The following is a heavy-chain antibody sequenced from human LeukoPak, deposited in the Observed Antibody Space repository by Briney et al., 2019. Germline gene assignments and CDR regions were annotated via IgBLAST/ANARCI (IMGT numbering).Heavy chain of an antibody. CDR2: ISSGGRII. D-gene: IGHD2-21*02. CDR3: ARLFCGDSGNFHY. Sequence: GGSLRLSCAASGFTFSSYRMHGVRQAPGKGLEWVSFISSGGRIIYYADSVKGRFTISRDNGKNSLYLQMNSLRDEDTAVYYCARLFCGDSGNFHYWGQGTLVTVSS. CDR1: GFTFSSYR. J-gene: IGHJ4*02. V-gene: IGHV3-48*02.